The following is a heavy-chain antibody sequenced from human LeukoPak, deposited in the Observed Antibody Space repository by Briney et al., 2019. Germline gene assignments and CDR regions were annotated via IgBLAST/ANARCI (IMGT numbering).Heavy chain of an antibody. J-gene: IGHJ2*01. CDR1: GGSISSGGYY. V-gene: IGHV4-31*03. CDR3: ARYSLSYWYFDL. Sequence: SETLSLTCTVSGGSISSGGYYWCWIRQHPGKGLEWIGYIYYRGITYYNPSLKSRLTISVDTSKNQFSLKLSSVTAADTAVYFCARYSLSYWYFDLWGRGTLVTVSS. D-gene: IGHD2-21*01. CDR2: IYYRGIT.